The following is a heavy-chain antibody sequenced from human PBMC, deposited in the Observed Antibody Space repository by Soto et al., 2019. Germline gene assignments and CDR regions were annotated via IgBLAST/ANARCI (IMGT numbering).Heavy chain of an antibody. J-gene: IGHJ2*01. V-gene: IGHV3-23*01. Sequence: GWSXRLSCSASGLTFNNYAIIWVRQPPGKGLEWVSANSASGATTYYADSVKGRFTISRDNSRDTLYLEMNSLRAEDTAIYYCEKVDFEKWFLDLWGRGTMVTVS. CDR3: EKVDFEKWFLDL. CDR2: NSASGATT. CDR1: GLTFNNYA.